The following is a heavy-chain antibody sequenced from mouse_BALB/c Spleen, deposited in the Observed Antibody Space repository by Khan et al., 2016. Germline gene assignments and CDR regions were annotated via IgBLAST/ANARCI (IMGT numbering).Heavy chain of an antibody. V-gene: IGHV1-87*01. J-gene: IGHJ2*01. Sequence: QVQLKESGAELARPGASVKLSCKASGYTFTSYWMQWVKQRPGQGLEWIGAIYPGDGDTRYTQKFKGQATLTADKSSSTAYMQLSSLAAEDSAVYYCASYYGSNYDYFDYWGQGTTLTVSS. D-gene: IGHD1-1*01. CDR1: GYTFTSYW. CDR2: IYPGDGDT. CDR3: ASYYGSNYDYFDY.